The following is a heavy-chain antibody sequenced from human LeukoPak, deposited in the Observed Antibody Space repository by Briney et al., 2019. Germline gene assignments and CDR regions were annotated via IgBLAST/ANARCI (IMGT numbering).Heavy chain of an antibody. Sequence: ASVKVSCKASGYTFTSYAMHWVRQAPGQRLEWMGWINVGNGNTKYLQNFQGRVTITRDTSASTVYMELSSLRSEDTAVYYCARGWLVPAASFDYWGQGTLVTVSS. V-gene: IGHV1-3*01. CDR2: INVGNGNT. J-gene: IGHJ4*02. CDR3: ARGWLVPAASFDY. CDR1: GYTFTSYA. D-gene: IGHD6-19*01.